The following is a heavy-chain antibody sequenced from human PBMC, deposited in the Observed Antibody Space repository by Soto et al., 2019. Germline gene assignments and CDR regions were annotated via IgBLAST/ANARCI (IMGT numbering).Heavy chain of an antibody. D-gene: IGHD2-2*01. CDR3: ARLGYCISTSCYVGY. J-gene: IGHJ4*02. CDR2: IYPGDSDT. CDR1: GYSFTSYW. V-gene: IGHV5-51*01. Sequence: PGESLKISCKGSGYSFTSYWIDWVRQMPGKGLEWMGIIYPGDSDTRYSPSFQGQVTISADKSISTAYLQWSSLKASDTAMYYCARLGYCISTSCYVGYWGQGTLVTVSS.